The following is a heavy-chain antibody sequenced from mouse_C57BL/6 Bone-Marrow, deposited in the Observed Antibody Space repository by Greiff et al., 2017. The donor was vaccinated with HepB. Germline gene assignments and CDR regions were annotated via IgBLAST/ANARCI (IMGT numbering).Heavy chain of an antibody. V-gene: IGHV1-42*01. CDR2: INPSTGGT. D-gene: IGHD2-5*01. CDR3: APYSNYAMDY. Sequence: EVQLQQSGPELVKPGASVKISCKASGYSFTGYYMNWVKQSPEKSLEWIGEINPSTGGTTYNQKFKAKATLTVDKSSSTAYMQLKSLTSEDSAFYYCAPYSNYAMDYWGQGTSVTVSS. CDR1: GYSFTGYY. J-gene: IGHJ4*01.